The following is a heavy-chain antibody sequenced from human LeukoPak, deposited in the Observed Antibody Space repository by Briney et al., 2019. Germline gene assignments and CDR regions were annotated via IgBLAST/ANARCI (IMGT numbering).Heavy chain of an antibody. CDR2: ISSSSSYI. CDR3: ARDRGATLRFDY. Sequence: GGSLRLSCAASGFTFSRFSMNWVRQAPGKGLEWVSSISSSSSYIYYADSVKGRFTISRDNAKNSLYLQMNSLGAEDTAVYYCARDRGATLRFDYWGQGTLVTVSS. V-gene: IGHV3-21*01. D-gene: IGHD1-26*01. CDR1: GFTFSRFS. J-gene: IGHJ4*02.